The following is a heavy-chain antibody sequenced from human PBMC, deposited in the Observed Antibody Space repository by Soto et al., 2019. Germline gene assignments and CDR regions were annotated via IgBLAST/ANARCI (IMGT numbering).Heavy chain of an antibody. V-gene: IGHV4-31*03. Sequence: QVQLQESGPGLVKPSQTLSLTCTVSGGSISSGGYYWSWIRQHPGKGLEWIGYIYYSGSTYYNPSLKSRVTISGDTSKNHFPRKLSSVTAADTAVYYWGRDLISGWRGGGLDVWGQGTTVTVSS. CDR3: GRDLISGWRGGGLDV. CDR1: GGSISSGGYY. D-gene: IGHD6-19*01. J-gene: IGHJ6*02. CDR2: IYYSGST.